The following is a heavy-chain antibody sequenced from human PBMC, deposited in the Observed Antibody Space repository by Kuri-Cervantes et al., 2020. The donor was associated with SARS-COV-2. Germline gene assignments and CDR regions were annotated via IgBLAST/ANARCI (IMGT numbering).Heavy chain of an antibody. V-gene: IGHV5-51*01. CDR2: IYPGDSDT. J-gene: IGHJ4*02. Sequence: KVSCKGSEYSFSTSWIGWVRQMPGKVLQWMGIIYPGDSDTRYSPSFQGHVTISADESISTAYLQWSRLKASDTAMYYCARVRGVVPAAMAAYWGQGTLVTVSS. CDR1: EYSFSTSW. CDR3: ARVRGVVPAAMAAY. D-gene: IGHD2-2*01.